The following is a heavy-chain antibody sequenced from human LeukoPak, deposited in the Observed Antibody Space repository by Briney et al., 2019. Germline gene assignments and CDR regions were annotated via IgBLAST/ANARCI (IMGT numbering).Heavy chain of an antibody. Sequence: SETLSLTCTVSGGSISSYYRSWIRQPPGKGLEWIGYIYYSGSTNYNPSLKSRVTISVDTSKNQFSLKLSSVTAADTAVYYCARDRFTFDYWGQGTLVTVSS. CDR3: ARDRFTFDY. J-gene: IGHJ4*02. CDR2: IYYSGST. V-gene: IGHV4-59*01. CDR1: GGSISSYY. D-gene: IGHD3-16*01.